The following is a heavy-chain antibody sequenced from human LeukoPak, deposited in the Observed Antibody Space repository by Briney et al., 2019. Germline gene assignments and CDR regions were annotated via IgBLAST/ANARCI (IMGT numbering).Heavy chain of an antibody. D-gene: IGHD3-10*01. J-gene: IGHJ6*03. V-gene: IGHV3-9*01. CDR3: AKDLDPHYYGSGRSHYYYYYYMDV. Sequence: GGSLRLSCAASGFTFSSYEMNWVRQAPGKGLEWVSGISWNSGSIVYADSVKGRFTISRDNAKNSLYLQMNSLRAEDTAVYYCAKDLDPHYYGSGRSHYYYYYYMDVWGKGTTVTVSS. CDR2: ISWNSGSI. CDR1: GFTFSSYE.